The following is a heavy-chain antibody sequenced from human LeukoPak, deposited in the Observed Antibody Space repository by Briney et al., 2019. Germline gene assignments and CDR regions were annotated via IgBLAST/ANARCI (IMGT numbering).Heavy chain of an antibody. V-gene: IGHV3-74*01. D-gene: IGHD3-16*01. CDR1: RFTLSAYW. CDR3: ARGGFMHALDI. Sequence: GGSLRLSCAASRFTLSAYWMYWVRQAPGKGPVWDAFINNDGSDTNYADSVKGRFTISRDNAENTLYLQMNSLRVEDTAVYYCARGGFMHALDIWGQGIKVTVSS. CDR2: INNDGSDT. J-gene: IGHJ3*02.